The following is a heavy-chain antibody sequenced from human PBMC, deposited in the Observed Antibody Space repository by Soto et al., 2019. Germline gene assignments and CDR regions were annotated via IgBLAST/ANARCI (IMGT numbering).Heavy chain of an antibody. D-gene: IGHD2-21*01. CDR2: ISYDGSNK. CDR1: GFTFSSYG. V-gene: IGHV3-30*18. J-gene: IGHJ5*02. CDR3: AKDPRGEVIWFDP. Sequence: QVQLVESGGGVVQPGRSRRLSCSASGFTFSSYGMHWVRQAPGKGLEWVAVISYDGSNKYYADSVKGRFTISRDNSKNTLYLQMNSLRAEDTAVYYCAKDPRGEVIWFDPWGQGTLVTVSS.